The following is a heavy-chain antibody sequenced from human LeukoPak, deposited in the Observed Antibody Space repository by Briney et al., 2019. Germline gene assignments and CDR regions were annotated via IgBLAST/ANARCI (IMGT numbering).Heavy chain of an antibody. CDR2: INPNSGGT. CDR1: GYTFTGYY. D-gene: IGHD3-10*01. CDR3: AREIWFGELCLGY. V-gene: IGHV1-2*02. J-gene: IGHJ4*02. Sequence: ASVKVSCKASGYTFTGYYMHWVRQAPGQGLEWMGWINPNSGGTNYAQKLQGRVTMTTDTSTSTAYMELRSLRSDDTAVYYCAREIWFGELCLGYWGQGTLVTVSS.